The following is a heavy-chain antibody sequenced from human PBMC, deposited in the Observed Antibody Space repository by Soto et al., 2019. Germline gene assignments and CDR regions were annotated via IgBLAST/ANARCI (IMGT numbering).Heavy chain of an antibody. Sequence: QVQLAESGGAVVQPGTSLRLSCTASGFTFSSYRMHWVRQAPGKGLEWVAIIWYDGSHKFYVDSVKGRFAVSRDNSKNTVYLQMNSLTGEDTAVYYCARPRYSGDDPDALEIWGRGTLVTISS. CDR3: ARPRYSGDDPDALEI. CDR2: IWYDGSHK. CDR1: GFTFSSYR. D-gene: IGHD5-12*01. V-gene: IGHV3-33*01. J-gene: IGHJ3*02.